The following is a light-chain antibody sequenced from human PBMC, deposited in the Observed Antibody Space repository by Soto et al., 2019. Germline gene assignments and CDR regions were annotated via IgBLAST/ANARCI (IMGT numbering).Light chain of an antibody. CDR1: QSISNY. J-gene: IGKJ2*01. Sequence: DIQMTQSPSSLSASVGDRVTLTCRASQSISNYLNWYQQKPGKAPKLLIYAASSLQNAVPSRFSGSSSGTDFTLTISSLLPEDFVTYFCQQSYSTPYTFGQGTKLEIK. V-gene: IGKV1-39*01. CDR2: AAS. CDR3: QQSYSTPYT.